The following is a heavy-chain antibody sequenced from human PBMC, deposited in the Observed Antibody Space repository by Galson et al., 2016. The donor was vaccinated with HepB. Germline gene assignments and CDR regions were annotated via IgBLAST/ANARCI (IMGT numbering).Heavy chain of an antibody. J-gene: IGHJ4*02. CDR2: TWYRSKWFS. CDR3: AKGANGGWVFDS. Sequence: CAISGDSVSSNSATWNWIRQSPSRGLEWLGRTWYRSKWFSDYAGFVKTRIILNPDTSKNQFSLQLYSVTPEDTAVYYCAKGANGGWVFDSWGQGTPVTVSS. D-gene: IGHD3-16*01. V-gene: IGHV6-1*01. CDR1: GDSVSSNSAT.